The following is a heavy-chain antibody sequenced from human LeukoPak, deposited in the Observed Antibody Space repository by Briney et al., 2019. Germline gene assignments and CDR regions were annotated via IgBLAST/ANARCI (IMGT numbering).Heavy chain of an antibody. CDR2: IIPILGIA. CDR1: GGTFSSYA. Sequence: GASVKVSCKASGGTFSSYAISWVRQAPGQGLEWMGRIIPILGIANYAQKFQGRVTITADKSTSTAYMELSSLRSDDTAVYYCATYYYGSGSKSFDPWGQGTLVTVSS. J-gene: IGHJ5*02. CDR3: ATYYYGSGSKSFDP. D-gene: IGHD3-10*01. V-gene: IGHV1-69*04.